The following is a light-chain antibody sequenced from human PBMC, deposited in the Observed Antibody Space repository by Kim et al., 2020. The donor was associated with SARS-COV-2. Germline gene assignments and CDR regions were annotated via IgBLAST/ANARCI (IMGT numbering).Light chain of an antibody. V-gene: IGLV2-14*03. J-gene: IGLJ1*01. CDR1: SSDVGGQKY. Sequence: GQSITISCTGTSSDVGGQKYVSWYQQHPGKAPKLMIFDVTNRPSGISDRFSGSKSGNTASLTIPGLRAEDEADYYCCSYTNSGTYVFGSGTKVTVL. CDR2: DVT. CDR3: CSYTNSGTYV.